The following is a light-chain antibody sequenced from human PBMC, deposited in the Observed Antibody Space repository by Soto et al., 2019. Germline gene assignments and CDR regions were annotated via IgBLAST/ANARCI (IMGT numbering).Light chain of an antibody. CDR2: GVY. Sequence: EILMTQSPTILSVSPGERATLSFRASQSVSSNLAWYQQKPGQPPRLLMYGVYTRAPGTPARFSGSGSGTDFTLTISSLEPEDFAVYYCQQRYRWPPITFGQGTRLEI. CDR3: QQRYRWPPIT. J-gene: IGKJ5*01. CDR1: QSVSSN. V-gene: IGKV3D-15*01.